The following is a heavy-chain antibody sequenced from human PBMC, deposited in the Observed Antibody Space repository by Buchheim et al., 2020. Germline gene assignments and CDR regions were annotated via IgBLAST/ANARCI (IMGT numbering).Heavy chain of an antibody. J-gene: IGHJ6*02. D-gene: IGHD2-2*02. Sequence: EVQLVESGGGLVQPGGSLRLSCAASGFTFSSYSTNWVRQAPGKGLEWVSYISSSSSTIYYADSVKGRFTISRDNAKNSLYLQMNSLRAEDTAVYYCARMVGYCSSTSCYTSYYYGMDVWGQGTT. CDR2: ISSSSSTI. CDR1: GFTFSSYS. V-gene: IGHV3-48*01. CDR3: ARMVGYCSSTSCYTSYYYGMDV.